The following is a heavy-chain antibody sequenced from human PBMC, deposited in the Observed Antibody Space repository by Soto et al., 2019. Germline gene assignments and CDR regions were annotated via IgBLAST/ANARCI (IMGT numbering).Heavy chain of an antibody. D-gene: IGHD4-17*01. CDR1: GGSISSGDYY. CDR2: IYYSGST. Sequence: PSETLSLTCTVSGGSISSGDYYWSWIRQPPGKGLEWIGYIYYSGSTYYNPSLKRRVTISVDTSKNQFSLKLSSVTAADTAVYYCARGGTVTSHYYYYYGMDVWGQGTTVTVSS. J-gene: IGHJ6*02. CDR3: ARGGTVTSHYYYYYGMDV. V-gene: IGHV4-30-4*01.